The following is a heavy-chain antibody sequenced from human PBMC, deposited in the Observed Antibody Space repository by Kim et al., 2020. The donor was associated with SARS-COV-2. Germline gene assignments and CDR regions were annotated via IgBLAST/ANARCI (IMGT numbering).Heavy chain of an antibody. D-gene: IGHD3-22*01. CDR3: ARMDYYYDSSGPPGNY. V-gene: IGHV3-74*01. J-gene: IGHJ4*02. Sequence: SVKGRFTISRDNTKNTLYLQMNSLRAEDTAVYYCARMDYYYDSSGPPGNYWGQGTLVTVSS.